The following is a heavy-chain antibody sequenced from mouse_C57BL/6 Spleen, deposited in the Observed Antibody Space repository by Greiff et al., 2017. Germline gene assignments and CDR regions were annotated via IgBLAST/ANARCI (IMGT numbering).Heavy chain of an antibody. CDR1: GYTFTSYW. Sequence: QVQLQQPGAELVRPGTSVKLSCKASGYTFTSYWMHWVKQRPGQGLEWIGVIDPSDSYTNYNQKFKGKATLTVDTSSSTAYMQLSRLTSEDSAVYYCARDGYYGAWFAYWGQGTLVTVSA. D-gene: IGHD2-3*01. CDR3: ARDGYYGAWFAY. J-gene: IGHJ3*01. CDR2: IDPSDSYT. V-gene: IGHV1-59*01.